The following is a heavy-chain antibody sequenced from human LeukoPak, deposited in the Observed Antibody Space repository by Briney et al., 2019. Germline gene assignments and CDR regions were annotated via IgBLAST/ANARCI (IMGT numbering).Heavy chain of an antibody. CDR3: ATSSSGWHVGFDY. J-gene: IGHJ4*02. Sequence: QPGGSLRLSCAASGFTFSSYAMSWVRQAPGKGLEWVSAISGNGGSTYYADSVKGRFTISRDNSKNTLYLQMNSLRAEDTAVYYCATSSSGWHVGFDYWGQGTLVTVSS. CDR2: ISGNGGST. V-gene: IGHV3-23*01. CDR1: GFTFSSYA. D-gene: IGHD6-19*01.